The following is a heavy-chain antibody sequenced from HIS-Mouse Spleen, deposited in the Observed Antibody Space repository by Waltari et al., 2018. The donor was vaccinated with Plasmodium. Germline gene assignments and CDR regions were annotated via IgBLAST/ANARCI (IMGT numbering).Heavy chain of an antibody. CDR3: ARGMKSSSSAFDI. CDR1: GFPFRSNY. CDR2: IYSGVST. Sequence: EVQLVESGGGLIQPGGSLRLSWPASGFPFRSNYCSRVRQVPGKGLEWVSVIYSGVSTYYADSVKGRFTISRDNSKNTLYLQMNSLRAEDTAVYYCARGMKSSSSAFDIWGQGTMVTVSS. V-gene: IGHV3-53*01. J-gene: IGHJ3*02. D-gene: IGHD6-6*01.